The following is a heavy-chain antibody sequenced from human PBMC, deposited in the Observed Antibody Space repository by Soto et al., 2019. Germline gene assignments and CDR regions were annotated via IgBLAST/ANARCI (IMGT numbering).Heavy chain of an antibody. Sequence: SGPTLVNPTQTLTLTCSFSGFSLTTSAVGVGWLRQPPGKALEWLALIYWDDEKRYSPSLMSRLTITKDTSKNQVVLIMTNMDPTDTATYYCARRGLGDFGDFWGPGSLVTV. J-gene: IGHJ4*02. D-gene: IGHD3-3*01. CDR3: ARRGLGDFGDF. CDR1: GFSLTTSAVG. CDR2: IYWDDEK. V-gene: IGHV2-5*02.